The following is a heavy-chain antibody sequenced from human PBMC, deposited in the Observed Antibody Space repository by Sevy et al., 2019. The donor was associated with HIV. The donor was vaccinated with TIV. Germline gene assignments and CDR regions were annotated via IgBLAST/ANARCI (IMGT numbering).Heavy chain of an antibody. J-gene: IGHJ4*02. CDR3: ATHAGIAAAGRVFDY. CDR2: IRNKADSYTT. D-gene: IGHD6-13*01. Sequence: GGSLRLSCAASGFTFSDHYMEWVRRAPGKGLEWVGRIRNKADSYTTEYAASVKGRFTISRDDSKNLLYLLMNSMKTEDTAVYYCATHAGIAAAGRVFDYWGQGTLVTVSS. V-gene: IGHV3-72*01. CDR1: GFTFSDHY.